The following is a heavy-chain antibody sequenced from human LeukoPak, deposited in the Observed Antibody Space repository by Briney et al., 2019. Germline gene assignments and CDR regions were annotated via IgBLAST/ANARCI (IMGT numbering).Heavy chain of an antibody. D-gene: IGHD3-22*01. CDR1: GFTFSSYS. V-gene: IGHV3-21*01. J-gene: IGHJ5*02. Sequence: PGGSLRLSCAASGFTFSSYSMNWVRQAPGKGLEWVSSISSSSSYIYYADSVKGRFTISRDNAKNSLYLQMNSLRAEDTAVYYCARVQDYYDSSGYLSWGQGTLVTVSS. CDR3: ARVQDYYDSSGYLS. CDR2: ISSSSSYI.